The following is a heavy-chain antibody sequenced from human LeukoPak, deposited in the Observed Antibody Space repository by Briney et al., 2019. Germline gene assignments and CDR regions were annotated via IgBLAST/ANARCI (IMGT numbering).Heavy chain of an antibody. CDR1: GGSFSGYY. CDR3: ARGPRGIVGATRSDDY. V-gene: IGHV4-34*01. Sequence: NSSETLSLTCAVYGGSFSGYYWSWIRQPPGKGLEWIGEINHSGSTNYNPSLKSRVTISVDTSKNQFSLKLSSVTAADTAVYYCARGPRGIVGATRSDDYWGQGTLVTVSS. J-gene: IGHJ4*02. D-gene: IGHD1-26*01. CDR2: INHSGST.